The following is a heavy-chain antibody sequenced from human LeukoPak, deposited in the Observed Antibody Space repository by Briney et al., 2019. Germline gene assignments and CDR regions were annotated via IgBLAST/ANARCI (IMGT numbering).Heavy chain of an antibody. V-gene: IGHV1-24*01. CDR1: GYRITEVS. D-gene: IGHD3-22*01. CDR3: AAYFYDSSGYYAFLEY. Sequence: ASVKVSCKVSGYRITEVSIHWVRQAPGKGHEWMGGFDTDDGETKYAQKFQGRVSISEDTSTDTAYIELSSLGSEDTAVYYCAAYFYDSSGYYAFLEYWGQGTLVTVST. CDR2: FDTDDGET. J-gene: IGHJ4*02.